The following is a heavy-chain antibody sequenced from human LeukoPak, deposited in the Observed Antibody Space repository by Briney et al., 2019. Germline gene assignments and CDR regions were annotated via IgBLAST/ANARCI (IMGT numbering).Heavy chain of an antibody. Sequence: PGGSLRLSCAASRFRFDGFAMHWVRQAPGKGLEWVAGVTWNSGNIGYGDSVKGRFIISRDNAKRSLYLEMNSLRPEDTALHYCAKDVGLGNYCGMDVWGQGTMVTVSS. J-gene: IGHJ6*02. D-gene: IGHD3-16*01. CDR3: AKDVGLGNYCGMDV. CDR2: VTWNSGNI. V-gene: IGHV3-9*01. CDR1: RFRFDGFA.